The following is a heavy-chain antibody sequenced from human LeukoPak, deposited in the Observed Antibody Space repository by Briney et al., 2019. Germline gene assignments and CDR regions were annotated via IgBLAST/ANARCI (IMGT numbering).Heavy chain of an antibody. CDR3: AREFSGTSIAARVFDS. CDR1: GGSITSYY. V-gene: IGHV4-4*07. J-gene: IGHJ4*02. CDR2: IHTSGST. D-gene: IGHD6-6*01. Sequence: SETLSLTCTVSGGSITSYYWSYIRQPAGKGLEWIGRIHTSGSTNYNPSLKSRVTMSVDTSKNQFFLKLSSVTAADTAIYYCAREFSGTSIAARVFDSWGQGTLVTVSS.